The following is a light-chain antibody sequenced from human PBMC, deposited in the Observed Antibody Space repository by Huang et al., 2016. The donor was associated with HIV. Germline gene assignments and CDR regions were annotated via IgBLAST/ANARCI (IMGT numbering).Light chain of an antibody. J-gene: IGKJ1*01. V-gene: IGKV3-15*01. CDR2: GPS. CDR3: QQYNIWPPA. CDR1: QFLSSN. Sequence: EIVMTQSPATLSVSPGERATLSCRASQFLSSNLAWYQQKPGQAPRLLIHGPSTRATGIPARFSGSGSGTDFTLTITSLQSEDFGVYYCQQYNIWPPAFGQGTKVEIK.